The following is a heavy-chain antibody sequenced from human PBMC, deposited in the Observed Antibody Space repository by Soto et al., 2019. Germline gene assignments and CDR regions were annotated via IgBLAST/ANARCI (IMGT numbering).Heavy chain of an antibody. D-gene: IGHD2-8*01. CDR1: GGSISSGDYY. CDR2: IYYSGST. J-gene: IGHJ4*02. Sequence: SETMSLTCTVSGGSISSGDYYWSWIRQPPGKGLEWIGYIYYSGSTYYNPSLKSRVTISVDTSKNQFSLKLSSVTAADTAVYYCARSGYCTNGVCYPPFDYWGQGTLVTVSS. CDR3: ARSGYCTNGVCYPPFDY. V-gene: IGHV4-30-4*01.